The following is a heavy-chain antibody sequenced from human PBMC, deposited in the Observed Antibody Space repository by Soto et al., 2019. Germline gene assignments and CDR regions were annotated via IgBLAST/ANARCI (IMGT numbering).Heavy chain of an antibody. D-gene: IGHD3-3*01. CDR1: GGSISSGDYY. CDR3: ARWWSGSRQGFDP. V-gene: IGHV4-31*01. Sequence: QVQLQESGPGLVKPSQTLSLTCTVSGGSISSGDYYWSWIRQHPGKGLEWIGYIYYSGSTYYNPSLKSLVTLSVDTSKNQFSLKLTSVTAADTAVYYCARWWSGSRQGFDPWGQGTLVTVSS. J-gene: IGHJ5*02. CDR2: IYYSGST.